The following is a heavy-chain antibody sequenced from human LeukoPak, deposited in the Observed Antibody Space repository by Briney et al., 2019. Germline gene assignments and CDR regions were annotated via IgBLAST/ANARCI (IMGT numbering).Heavy chain of an antibody. V-gene: IGHV1-2*02. J-gene: IGHJ5*02. Sequence: ASVKVSCKASGYTFTGYYMHWVRQAPGQGLEWMGWINPNSGGTNYAQKFQDRVTMTRDTSISTAYMELSRLRSDDTAVYYCARDSPGTTYNWFDPWGQGTLVTVSS. CDR2: INPNSGGT. CDR1: GYTFTGYY. D-gene: IGHD1-7*01. CDR3: ARDSPGTTYNWFDP.